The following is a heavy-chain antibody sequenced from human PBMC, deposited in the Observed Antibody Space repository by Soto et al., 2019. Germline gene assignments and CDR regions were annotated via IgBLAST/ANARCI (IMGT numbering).Heavy chain of an antibody. Sequence: EVQLVESGGGLVQPGGSLKLSCAASGFTFSGSAMHWVRQASGKGLEWVGRIRSKANSYATAYAASVKGRFTISRDDSKNTAYLQMNSLKTEDTAVYYCSFDDYYYYGMDVWGQGTTVTVSS. CDR1: GFTFSGSA. CDR2: IRSKANSYAT. J-gene: IGHJ6*02. CDR3: SFDDYYYYGMDV. V-gene: IGHV3-73*02. D-gene: IGHD3-9*01.